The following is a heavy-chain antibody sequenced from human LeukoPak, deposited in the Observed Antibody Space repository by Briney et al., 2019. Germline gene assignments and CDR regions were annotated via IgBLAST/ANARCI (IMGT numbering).Heavy chain of an antibody. CDR2: ISGSGGST. D-gene: IGHD3-10*01. Sequence: GGSLRLSCAASGFTFSSYAMSWVRHAPRKGVEWVSAISGSGGSTYYADSVKGRFTISRDNSKNTLYLQMNRLRAEDTAVYYCASPLGSGSPTHWGQGTLVTVSS. J-gene: IGHJ4*02. CDR3: ASPLGSGSPTH. V-gene: IGHV3-23*01. CDR1: GFTFSSYA.